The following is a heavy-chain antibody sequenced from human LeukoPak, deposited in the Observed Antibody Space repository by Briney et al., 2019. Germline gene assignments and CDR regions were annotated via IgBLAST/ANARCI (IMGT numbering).Heavy chain of an antibody. V-gene: IGHV3-7*05. D-gene: IGHD4-17*01. CDR1: GFTFSSYW. Sequence: GGSLRLSCAASGFTFSSYWMTWARQAPGKGLEWVANIKQDGSEKYYVDSVKGRFTISRDNAKNSLYLQMNSLRAEDTAVYYCARDLYGDGDYGYYFDYWGQGTLVTVSS. J-gene: IGHJ4*02. CDR3: ARDLYGDGDYGYYFDY. CDR2: IKQDGSEK.